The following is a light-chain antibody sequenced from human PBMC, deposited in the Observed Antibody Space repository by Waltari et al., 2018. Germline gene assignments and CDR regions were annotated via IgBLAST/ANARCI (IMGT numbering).Light chain of an antibody. J-gene: IGKJ3*01. CDR2: YPS. CDR1: QSAGTN. V-gene: IGKV6-21*02. Sequence: TCRARQSAGTNLHWYQQKPGQVPKLLIKYPSESISGVPSRFSGSGSGTDFSLTINGLETEDAATYYWHQSSSSVTSGPGTKVDI. CDR3: HQSSSSVT.